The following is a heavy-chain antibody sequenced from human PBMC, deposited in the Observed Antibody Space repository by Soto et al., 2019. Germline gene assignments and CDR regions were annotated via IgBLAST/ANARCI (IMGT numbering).Heavy chain of an antibody. V-gene: IGHV4-59*08. D-gene: IGHD6-13*01. CDR2: IYYSGST. J-gene: IGHJ4*02. CDR3: ARHGGGGVAAADFDY. Sequence: TSETLSLTCTVSGGSISSYYWSWIRQPPGKGLEWIGYIYYSGSTNYNPSLKSRVTISVDTSKNQFSLKLSSVTAAGTAVYYCARHGGGGVAAADFDYWGPGTLVTVSS. CDR1: GGSISSYY.